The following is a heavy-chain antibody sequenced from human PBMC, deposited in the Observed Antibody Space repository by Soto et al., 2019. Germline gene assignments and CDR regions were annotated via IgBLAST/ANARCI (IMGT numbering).Heavy chain of an antibody. Sequence: LSETLSLTCTVSGGSVISSSYYWGLVRQPPGKGLEWIGSVYYSGSTYYNPSLESRVTISVDKSKNQFSLKLMSLSAADTAVYYCGRLEGLATISYYFDYWGQGALVTVSS. CDR2: VYYSGST. J-gene: IGHJ4*02. V-gene: IGHV4-39*01. CDR3: GRLEGLATISYYFDY. D-gene: IGHD3-9*01. CDR1: GGSVISSSYY.